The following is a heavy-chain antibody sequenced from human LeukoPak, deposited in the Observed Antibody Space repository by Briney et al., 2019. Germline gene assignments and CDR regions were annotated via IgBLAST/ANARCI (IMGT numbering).Heavy chain of an antibody. D-gene: IGHD1-1*01. Sequence: SETLSLTCTVSGGSISSYYWSWIRQPPGKGLEWIGYIYYSGSTNYNPSLKSRVTISVDTSKNQFSLKLSSVTAANTAVYHCARAWNDHWFDPWGQGTLVTVSS. V-gene: IGHV4-59*01. J-gene: IGHJ5*02. CDR2: IYYSGST. CDR1: GGSISSYY. CDR3: ARAWNDHWFDP.